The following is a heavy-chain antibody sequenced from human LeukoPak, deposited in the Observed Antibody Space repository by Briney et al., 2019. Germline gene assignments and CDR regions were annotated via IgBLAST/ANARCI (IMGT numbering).Heavy chain of an antibody. J-gene: IGHJ4*02. D-gene: IGHD2-15*01. CDR2: IKEDGSEK. Sequence: PGGSLRLSCAGSGFTFSSYWMDWVRQAPGKGLEWVANIKEDGSEKYYVDSVKGRFTISRDNAENSVYLQMDSLRAEDTAVYYCSTALVNWGQGTLVTVSS. CDR3: STALVN. CDR1: GFTFSSYW. V-gene: IGHV3-7*01.